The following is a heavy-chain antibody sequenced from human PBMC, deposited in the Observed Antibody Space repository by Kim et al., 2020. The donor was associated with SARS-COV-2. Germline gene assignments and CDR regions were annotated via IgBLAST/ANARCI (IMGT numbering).Heavy chain of an antibody. J-gene: IGHJ4*02. CDR2: GST. V-gene: IGHV3-23*01. Sequence: GSTYYADSVKGRFTIARDNSKNTLYLQMNSLRAEDTAVYYCAKAQLEHIFWGQGTLVTVSS. CDR3: AKAQLEHIF. D-gene: IGHD1-1*01.